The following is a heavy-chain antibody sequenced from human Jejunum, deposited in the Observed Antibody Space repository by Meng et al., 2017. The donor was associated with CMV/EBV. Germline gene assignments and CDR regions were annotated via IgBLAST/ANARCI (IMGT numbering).Heavy chain of an antibody. J-gene: IGHJ6*02. Sequence: WVRQAPGKGLEWVSSISSSSSYIYYADSVKGRFTISRDNAKNSLYLQMNSLRAEDTAVYYCASWYSSSSPYYYGMDVWGQGTTVTVSS. CDR3: ASWYSSSSPYYYGMDV. D-gene: IGHD6-6*01. V-gene: IGHV3-21*01. CDR2: ISSSSSYI.